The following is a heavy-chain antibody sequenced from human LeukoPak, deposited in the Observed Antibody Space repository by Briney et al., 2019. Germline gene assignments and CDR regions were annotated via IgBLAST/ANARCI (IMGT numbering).Heavy chain of an antibody. V-gene: IGHV4-59*01. CDR2: IFFSGST. J-gene: IGHJ4*02. Sequence: SETLSLTCTVSGGSISSYYWSWIRQPPGKGLEWIGYIFFSGSTNCNPSLKSRVTISADTSKNQFSLKLSSVTAADTAVYYCARGILTGLDYFDYWGQGTLVTVSS. CDR3: ARGILTGLDYFDY. D-gene: IGHD3-9*01. CDR1: GGSISSYY.